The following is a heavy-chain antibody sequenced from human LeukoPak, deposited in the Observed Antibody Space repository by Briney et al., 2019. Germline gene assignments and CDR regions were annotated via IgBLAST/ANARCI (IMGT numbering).Heavy chain of an antibody. Sequence: PSETLSLTCAVSGASISGSGYYLGWIRQPPGKGLEWIGNIYYTGSTYYNASLQSRITISIDMSKNQFSLRLSSVTAADTAMYYCVKSGGYGLIDYWGQGTLVTVSS. CDR2: IYYTGST. CDR3: VKSGGYGLIDY. D-gene: IGHD6-19*01. J-gene: IGHJ4*02. V-gene: IGHV4-39*01. CDR1: GASISGSGYY.